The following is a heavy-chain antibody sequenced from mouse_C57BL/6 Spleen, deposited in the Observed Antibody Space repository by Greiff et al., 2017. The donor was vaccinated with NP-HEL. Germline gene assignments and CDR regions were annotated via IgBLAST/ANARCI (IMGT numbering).Heavy chain of an antibody. CDR2: IDPENGAT. J-gene: IGHJ3*01. Sequence: VQLKESGAELVRPGASVKLSCTASGFNIKDDYMHWVKQRPEQGLEWIGWIDPENGATEYASKFQSKATITADTSSNTAYLQLSSLTSEDTAVYYCTTDYDYDGIWFAYWGQGTLVTVSA. D-gene: IGHD2-4*01. CDR3: TTDYDYDGIWFAY. V-gene: IGHV14-4*01. CDR1: GFNIKDDY.